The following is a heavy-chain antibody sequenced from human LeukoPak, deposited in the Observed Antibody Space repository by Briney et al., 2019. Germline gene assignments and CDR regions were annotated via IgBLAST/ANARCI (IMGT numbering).Heavy chain of an antibody. J-gene: IGHJ4*02. CDR2: MNPNSGNT. CDR1: GYTFTSYG. D-gene: IGHD6-13*01. Sequence: ASVKVSCKASGYTFTSYGINWVRQATGQGLEWMGWMNPNSGNTGYAQKFQGRVTMTRNTSISTAYMELSSLRSEDTAVYYCARRRIAAAAKVFDYWGQGTLVTVSS. V-gene: IGHV1-8*01. CDR3: ARRRIAAAAKVFDY.